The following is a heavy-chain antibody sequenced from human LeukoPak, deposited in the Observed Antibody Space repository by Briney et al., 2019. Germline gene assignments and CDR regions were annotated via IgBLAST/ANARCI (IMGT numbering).Heavy chain of an antibody. Sequence: SETLSLTCSVSGGSISSSTYWWAWIRQPPGKGLEWIGSIYYSGSTHYNPSLKSRVPISVDTSNNQFSLKLTSVTAADTAVYYCARQYGSGFWFFDNWGQGTLVTVSS. V-gene: IGHV4-39*01. CDR1: GGSISSSTYW. CDR3: ARQYGSGFWFFDN. CDR2: IYYSGST. D-gene: IGHD3-10*01. J-gene: IGHJ4*02.